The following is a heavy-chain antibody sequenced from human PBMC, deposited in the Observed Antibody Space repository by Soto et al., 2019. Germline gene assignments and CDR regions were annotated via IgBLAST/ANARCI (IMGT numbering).Heavy chain of an antibody. CDR1: GGSISSYY. V-gene: IGHV4-59*01. CDR3: ARCRSYYYDSSGYYRSDAFDI. CDR2: IYYSGST. D-gene: IGHD3-22*01. J-gene: IGHJ3*02. Sequence: LEILSLTCTVSGGSISSYYLSWIRQPPGKGLEWIGYIYYSGSTNYNPSLKSRVTISVDTSKNQFSLKLSSVTAADTAVYYCARCRSYYYDSSGYYRSDAFDIWGQGTMVTVSS.